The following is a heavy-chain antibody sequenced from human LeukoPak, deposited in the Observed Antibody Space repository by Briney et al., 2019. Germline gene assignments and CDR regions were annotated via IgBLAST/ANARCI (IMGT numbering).Heavy chain of an antibody. CDR2: IYYSGST. V-gene: IGHV4-59*01. CDR3: AREGPTVTTFDY. J-gene: IGHJ4*02. D-gene: IGHD4-17*01. Sequence: SETLSLTCTVSGGSISSYYWSWIRQPPGKGLEWIGYIYYSGSTNYNPSLKSRVTISVDTSKNQFSLKLSSVSAADTAVYYCAREGPTVTTFDYCGQRTLVTVSS. CDR1: GGSISSYY.